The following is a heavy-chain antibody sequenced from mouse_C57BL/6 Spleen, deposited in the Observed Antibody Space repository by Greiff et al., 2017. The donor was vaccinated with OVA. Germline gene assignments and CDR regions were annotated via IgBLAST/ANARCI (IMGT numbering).Heavy chain of an antibody. V-gene: IGHV5-17*01. J-gene: IGHJ4*01. CDR3: ARTGTGPYYAMDY. Sequence: EVKLMESGGGLVKPGGSLKLSCAASGFTFSDYGMHWVRQAPEKGLEWVAYISSGSSTIYYADTVKGRFTISRDNAKNTLFLQMTSLRSEDTAMYYCARTGTGPYYAMDYWGQGTSVTVSS. D-gene: IGHD4-1*01. CDR2: ISSGSSTI. CDR1: GFTFSDYG.